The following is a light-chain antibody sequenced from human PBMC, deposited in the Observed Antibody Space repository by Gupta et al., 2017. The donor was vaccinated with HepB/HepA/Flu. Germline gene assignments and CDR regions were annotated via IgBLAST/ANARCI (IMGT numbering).Light chain of an antibody. J-gene: IGLJ2*01. CDR3: QTWATGTVV. CDR1: SWHSNYA. Sequence: QLVLTQSPSASASLGASDKLTCTLSSWHSNYAIAWHQQPPEEGPRVVMKVNGDGSHNKGDGIPDRFSGSTSGAERYLTISSLPDEDEADYYCQTWATGTVVFGGGTKVTVL. CDR2: VNGDGSH. V-gene: IGLV4-69*01.